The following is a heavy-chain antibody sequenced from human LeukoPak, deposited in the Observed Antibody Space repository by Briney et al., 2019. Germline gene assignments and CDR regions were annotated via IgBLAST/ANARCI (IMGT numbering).Heavy chain of an antibody. Sequence: PSQTLSLTCTVSGGSISSGSYYWSWIRQPAGKGLELIGRIYISGSTNYNPSLKSRVTISVDTSKNQFSLKLSSVTAADTAVYYCARGWGQNTAMLYWGQGTLVTVSS. CDR1: GGSISSGSYY. J-gene: IGHJ4*02. CDR3: ARGWGQNTAMLY. CDR2: IYISGST. V-gene: IGHV4-61*02. D-gene: IGHD5-18*01.